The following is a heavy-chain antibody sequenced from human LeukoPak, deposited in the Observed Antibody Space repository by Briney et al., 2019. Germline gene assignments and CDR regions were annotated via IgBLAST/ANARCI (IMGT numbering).Heavy chain of an antibody. J-gene: IGHJ4*02. D-gene: IGHD6-19*01. CDR1: GFTFSSYS. V-gene: IGHV3-21*01. CDR3: ARATPGSGWH. Sequence: PGGSLRLSCAASGFTFSSYSMNWVRQAPGKGLEWVSSISSSSSYIYYADSVTGRFTISRDNAKNSLYLQMNSLRAEDTAVYYCARATPGSGWHWGQGTLVTVSS. CDR2: ISSSSSYI.